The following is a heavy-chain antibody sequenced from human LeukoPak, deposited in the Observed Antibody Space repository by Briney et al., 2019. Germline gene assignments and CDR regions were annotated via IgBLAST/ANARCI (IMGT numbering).Heavy chain of an antibody. CDR2: INHSGST. Sequence: SETLSLTCAVYGGSFSGYYWSWIRQPPGKGLEGIGEINHSGSTNYNPSLKSRVTISVDTSKNQFSLKLSSVTAADTAVYYCARRPMVRGSRRLYLDYWGQGTLVTVSS. J-gene: IGHJ4*02. CDR1: GGSFSGYY. D-gene: IGHD3-10*01. CDR3: ARRPMVRGSRRLYLDY. V-gene: IGHV4-34*01.